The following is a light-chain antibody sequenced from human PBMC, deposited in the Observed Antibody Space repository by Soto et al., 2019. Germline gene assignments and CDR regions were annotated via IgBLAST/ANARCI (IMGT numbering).Light chain of an antibody. J-gene: IGKJ1*01. Sequence: EIVLTQSPATLSLSPGERATLSCRASQSVSSYLAWYQQNPGQAPRLLIYGASSRATGIPDRFSGSGSGTDFTLTISRLEPEDFAVYYCQQYGSSPPTFGQGTKVDIK. V-gene: IGKV3-20*01. CDR2: GAS. CDR1: QSVSSY. CDR3: QQYGSSPPT.